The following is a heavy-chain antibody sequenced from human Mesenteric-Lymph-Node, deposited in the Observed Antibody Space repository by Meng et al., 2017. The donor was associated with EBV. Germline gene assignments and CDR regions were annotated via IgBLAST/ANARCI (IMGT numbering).Heavy chain of an antibody. V-gene: IGHV4-61*01. Sequence: GPLQGAGPGTGNASGNLFLTCTGSGGSVSSGSYYWSWIRQPPGKGLEWIGYIYYSGSTNYNPSLKSRVTISVDTSKNQFSLKLSSVTAADTAVYYCARATVKNWFDPWGQGTLVTVSS. CDR1: GGSVSSGSYY. CDR2: IYYSGST. CDR3: ARATVKNWFDP. D-gene: IGHD4-17*01. J-gene: IGHJ5*02.